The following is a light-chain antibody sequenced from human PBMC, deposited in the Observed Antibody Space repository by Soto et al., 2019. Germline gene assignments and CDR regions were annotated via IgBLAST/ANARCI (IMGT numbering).Light chain of an antibody. CDR1: QDISNY. J-gene: IGKJ5*01. Sequence: DIQMNQSPSSQSASVGDRVTITCQASQDISNYLNWYQQKPGKAPKLLIYDASNLETGVPSRFSGSGSGTDFTFTISNLQPEDIATYYCQQYDNLPITFGQGTRLEIK. V-gene: IGKV1-33*01. CDR2: DAS. CDR3: QQYDNLPIT.